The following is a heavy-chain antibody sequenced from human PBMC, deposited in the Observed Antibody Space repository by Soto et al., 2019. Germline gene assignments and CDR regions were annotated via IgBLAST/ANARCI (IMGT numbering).Heavy chain of an antibody. CDR1: RDTFTSYY. J-gene: IGHJ5*02. V-gene: IGHV1-46*04. Sequence: ASVKVSCKAPRDTFTSYYIDWVRQAPGQALEWIVVINPHGGTTVYAQKLQGRVTMTRDTSGSTVCMELSSLRSEDTAVYYCGRSSGGNFGIIIEGTNWFAPWGQG. CDR3: GRSSGGNFGIIIEGTNWFAP. CDR2: INPHGGTT. D-gene: IGHD1-26*01.